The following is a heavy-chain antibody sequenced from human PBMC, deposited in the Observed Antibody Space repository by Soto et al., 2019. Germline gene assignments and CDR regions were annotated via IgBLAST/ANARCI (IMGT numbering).Heavy chain of an antibody. CDR3: AKNPLYYYDGTGDLFDY. CDR1: GFTFSSYA. J-gene: IGHJ4*02. D-gene: IGHD3-22*01. Sequence: GGSLRLSCAASGFTFSSYAMHWVRQAPGKGLEWVAVIAYDGRNKYYADSVKGRFTISRDNSKNTLYLQMNSLRIEDTAVYYCAKNPLYYYDGTGDLFDYWSQGTLVTVSS. V-gene: IGHV3-30*04. CDR2: IAYDGRNK.